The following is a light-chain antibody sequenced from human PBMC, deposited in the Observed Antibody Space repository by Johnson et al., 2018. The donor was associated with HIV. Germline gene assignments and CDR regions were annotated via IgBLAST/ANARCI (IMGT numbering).Light chain of an antibody. CDR2: DNN. J-gene: IGLJ1*01. V-gene: IGLV1-51*01. Sequence: QSVLTQPPSVSAAPGQNVTISCSGSSSNIGNNYVSWYQQLPGTAPKLLIYDNNKRPSGIPDRFSGSKFGTSATLGITGLQTGDDADYYCGTWNSSLSVQNYVFGTGTKVTVV. CDR1: SSNIGNNY. CDR3: GTWNSSLSVQNYV.